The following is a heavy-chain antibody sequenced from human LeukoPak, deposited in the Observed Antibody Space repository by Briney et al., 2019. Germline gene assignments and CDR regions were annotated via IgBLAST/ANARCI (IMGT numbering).Heavy chain of an antibody. CDR3: ARELVSLGTGYFDL. Sequence: TGGSLRLSCEASGLTFGTYGMTWVRQARGKGLEWVSGITGSSTWTYYPDSVRGRFTISRDNSKNTLHLQMNNLTAYDTAIYYCARELVSLGTGYFDLWGRGTLVTVSS. CDR1: GLTFGTYG. D-gene: IGHD7-27*01. CDR2: ITGSSTWT. J-gene: IGHJ2*01. V-gene: IGHV3-23*01.